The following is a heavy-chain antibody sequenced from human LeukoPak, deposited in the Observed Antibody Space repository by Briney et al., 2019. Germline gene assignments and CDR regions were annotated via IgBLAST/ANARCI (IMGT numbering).Heavy chain of an antibody. CDR1: GYTFTTYY. CDR2: INPSDGST. CDR3: ARAEYYYGSGSRNWFDP. D-gene: IGHD3-10*01. J-gene: IGHJ5*02. Sequence: ASVKVSCKASGYTFTTYYIHWVRQAPGQGLEWMGIINPSDGSTSYAQKFQGRVTITADESTSTAYMELSSLRSEDTAVYYCARAEYYYGSGSRNWFDPWGQGTLVTVSS. V-gene: IGHV1-46*01.